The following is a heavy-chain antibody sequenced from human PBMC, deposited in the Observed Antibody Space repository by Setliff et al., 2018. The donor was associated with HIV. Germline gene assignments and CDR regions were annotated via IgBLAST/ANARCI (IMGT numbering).Heavy chain of an antibody. CDR3: ATSTLGWSDDAFDI. V-gene: IGHV1-8*02. Sequence: ASVKVSCKASGHTFSSYDINWVRQATGQGLEWMGWMNPNSGNTGYAQKFQGRVTMTRNTAISTAYMELRRLKSEDTAVYYCATSTLGWSDDAFDIWGQGTMVTVS. CDR2: MNPNSGNT. J-gene: IGHJ3*02. CDR1: GHTFSSYD. D-gene: IGHD2-21*01.